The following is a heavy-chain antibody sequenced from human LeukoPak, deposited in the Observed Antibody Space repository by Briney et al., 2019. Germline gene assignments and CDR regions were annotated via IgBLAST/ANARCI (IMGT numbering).Heavy chain of an antibody. CDR2: ISSSSTHI. J-gene: IGHJ4*02. Sequence: GGSLRLSCAASGFTLSSYSMNWVRQAPGKGLEWVSYISSSSTHIYYADSVKGRFTISRDNARNSLYLQMNSLRAEDTAIYYCARSEHSSSSFDYWGQGTLVTVSS. D-gene: IGHD6-6*01. CDR1: GFTLSSYS. CDR3: ARSEHSSSSFDY. V-gene: IGHV3-21*01.